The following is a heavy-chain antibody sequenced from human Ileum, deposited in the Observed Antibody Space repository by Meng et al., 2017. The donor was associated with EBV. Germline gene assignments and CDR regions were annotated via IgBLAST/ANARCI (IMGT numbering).Heavy chain of an antibody. CDR1: GYTFTSYA. Sequence: QVQRVQSGAEMKKPGATVEVSCKASGYTFTSYAMNWVRQAPGQRLEWMGWINTGNGETKYSQKFQGRVTLTRDTSASTAYMELSSLRSEDTAVYYCASRPGIAVAGFDYWGQGTLVTASS. V-gene: IGHV1-3*04. CDR2: INTGNGET. D-gene: IGHD6-19*01. J-gene: IGHJ4*02. CDR3: ASRPGIAVAGFDY.